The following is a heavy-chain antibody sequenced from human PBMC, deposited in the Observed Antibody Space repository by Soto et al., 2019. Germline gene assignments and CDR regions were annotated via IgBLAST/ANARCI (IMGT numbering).Heavy chain of an antibody. CDR2: INHSGST. Sequence: SETLSLTCAVYGGSFSGYYWSWIRQPPGKGLEWIGEINHSGSTNYNPSLKSRVTISVDTSKNQFSLKLSSVTAADTAVYYCTRRGYSYGYSYWGQGTLVTVSS. J-gene: IGHJ4*02. CDR1: GGSFSGYY. D-gene: IGHD5-18*01. V-gene: IGHV4-34*01. CDR3: TRRGYSYGYSY.